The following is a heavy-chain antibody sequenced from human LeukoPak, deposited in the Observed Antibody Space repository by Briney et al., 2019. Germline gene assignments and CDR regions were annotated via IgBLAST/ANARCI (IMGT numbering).Heavy chain of an antibody. V-gene: IGHV1-69*01. Sequence: SVKVSCKASGGTFSSCGISWVRQAPGQGLEWMGGIIPIFGTANYAQKFQGRVTITADESTSTVSTSTVYMELSSLRSDDTAVYYCAREDDYYDSSGYYDYWGQGTLVTVSS. CDR2: IIPIFGTA. J-gene: IGHJ4*02. D-gene: IGHD3-22*01. CDR3: AREDDYYDSSGYYDY. CDR1: GGTFSSCG.